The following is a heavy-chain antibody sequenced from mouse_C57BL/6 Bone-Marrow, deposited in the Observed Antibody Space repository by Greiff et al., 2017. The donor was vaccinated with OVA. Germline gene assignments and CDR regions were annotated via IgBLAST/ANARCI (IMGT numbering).Heavy chain of an antibody. CDR2: IWSGGST. Sequence: VKVVESGPGLVQPSQSLSITCTVSGFSLTSYGVHWVRQSPGKGLEWLGVIWSGGSTDYNAAFISRLSISKDNSKSQVFFKINSLQADDTAIYYCARKGYGSSYDWYFDVWGTGTTVTVSS. D-gene: IGHD1-1*01. CDR1: GFSLTSYG. J-gene: IGHJ1*03. CDR3: ARKGYGSSYDWYFDV. V-gene: IGHV2-2*01.